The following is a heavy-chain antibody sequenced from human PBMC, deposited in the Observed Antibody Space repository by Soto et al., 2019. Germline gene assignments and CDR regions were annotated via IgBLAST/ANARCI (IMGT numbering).Heavy chain of an antibody. CDR1: GFTFSSYG. D-gene: IGHD3-9*01. CDR2: IWYDGSNK. CDR3: ARGSVVLRYFDWSPPPMDV. V-gene: IGHV3-33*01. J-gene: IGHJ6*03. Sequence: PGGSLRLSCAASGFTFSSYGMDWFRQAPGKGLEWVAVIWYDGSNKYYADSVKGRFTISRDNSKNTLYLQMNSLRAEDTAVYYCARGSVVLRYFDWSPPPMDVWGKGTTVTVSS.